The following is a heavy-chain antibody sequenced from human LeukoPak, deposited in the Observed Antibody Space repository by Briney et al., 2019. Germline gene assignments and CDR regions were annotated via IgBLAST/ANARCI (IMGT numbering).Heavy chain of an antibody. CDR2: VNPDSGGI. V-gene: IGHV1-2*06. D-gene: IGHD3-22*01. CDR1: GYTFTDNY. Sequence: ASAKVSCKASGYTFTDNYIHWVRQAPGQGLEWMGRVNPDSGGINYAQKFQGRVTMTRDTSINTAFVELRRLRSDDTATYYCARAQNYHDRSGYSDDTFDAWGHGTMITVSS. CDR3: ARAQNYHDRSGYSDDTFDA. J-gene: IGHJ3*01.